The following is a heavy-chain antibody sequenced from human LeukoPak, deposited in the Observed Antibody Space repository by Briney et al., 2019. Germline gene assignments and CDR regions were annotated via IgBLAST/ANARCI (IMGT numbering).Heavy chain of an antibody. D-gene: IGHD3-10*01. CDR3: ARDKTYYYGSGSYYKPYYYGMDV. V-gene: IGHV1-18*01. CDR2: ISAYNGNT. CDR1: GYTFTSSG. Sequence: GASVKVSCKASGYTFTSSGISWVRQAPGQGLEWMGWISAYNGNTNYAQKLQGRVTMTTDTSTSTAYMELRSLRSDDTAVYYCARDKTYYYGSGSYYKPYYYGMDVWGQGTTVTVSS. J-gene: IGHJ6*02.